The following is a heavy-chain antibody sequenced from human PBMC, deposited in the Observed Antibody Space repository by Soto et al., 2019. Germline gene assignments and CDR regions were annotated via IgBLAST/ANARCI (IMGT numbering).Heavy chain of an antibody. Sequence: GGSLRLSCAASGFIFSNAWMSWVRQAPGKGLEWVGRIKSKTNGGTTDYAAPVRGRFSISRDDSKNMLYLQMNSLKTEDTAVYYCTTDDPINRNWGQGTLVTVSS. V-gene: IGHV3-15*01. CDR2: IKSKTNGGTT. J-gene: IGHJ4*02. CDR1: GFIFSNAW. CDR3: TTDDPINRN.